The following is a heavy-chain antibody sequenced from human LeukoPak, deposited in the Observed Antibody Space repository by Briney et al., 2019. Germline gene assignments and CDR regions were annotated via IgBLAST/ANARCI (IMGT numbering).Heavy chain of an antibody. CDR3: ARPRQRYCSGGTCYSRDGFDI. Sequence: ASVKVSCKASGGSFTTYAISWVRQAPTQGLQWMGGIIPLFGIPNYAQKFQGRVTITADESTSTAYMELSSLRSEDTAMYYCARPRQRYCSGGTCYSRDGFDIWGQGTMVTVSS. D-gene: IGHD2-15*01. CDR2: IIPLFGIP. V-gene: IGHV1-69*13. J-gene: IGHJ3*02. CDR1: GGSFTTYA.